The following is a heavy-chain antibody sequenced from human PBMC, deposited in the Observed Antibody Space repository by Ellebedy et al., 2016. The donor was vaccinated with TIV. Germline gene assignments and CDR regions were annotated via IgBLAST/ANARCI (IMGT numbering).Heavy chain of an antibody. D-gene: IGHD3-3*01. CDR3: ARACFGVACYFDH. CDR1: GFTFSSNW. CDR2: IKEDGSEK. J-gene: IGHJ4*02. V-gene: IGHV3-7*03. Sequence: PGGSLRLSCAASGFTFSSNWMNWVRQAPGKGLEWVGDIKEDGSEKNYVDSVKGRFSISRDNAKNSLYLQMNSLRDEDTAVYYCARACFGVACYFDHWGQGTLVTVSS.